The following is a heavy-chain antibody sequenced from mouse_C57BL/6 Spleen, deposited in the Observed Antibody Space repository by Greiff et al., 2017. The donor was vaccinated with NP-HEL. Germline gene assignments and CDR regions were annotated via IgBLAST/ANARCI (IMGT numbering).Heavy chain of an antibody. D-gene: IGHD4-1*01. Sequence: EVKLQESGPGLVKPSQSLSLTCSVTGYSITSGYYWNWIRQFPGNKLEWMGYISYDGSNNYNPSLKNRISITRDTSKNQFFLKLNSVTTEDTATYYCARVTGSYYAMDYWGQGTSVTVSS. CDR3: ARVTGSYYAMDY. CDR2: ISYDGSN. J-gene: IGHJ4*01. CDR1: GYSITSGYY. V-gene: IGHV3-6*01.